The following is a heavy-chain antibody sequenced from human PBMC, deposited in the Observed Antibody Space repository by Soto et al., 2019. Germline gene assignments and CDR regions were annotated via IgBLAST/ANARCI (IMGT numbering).Heavy chain of an antibody. CDR3: ARLGGFDPTHDY. CDR1: GFSFSRHW. D-gene: IGHD1-26*01. J-gene: IGHJ4*02. CDR2: IDTAGVGT. V-gene: IGHV3-74*01. Sequence: EVQLVESGGGVVQPGGSLRLSCAASGFSFSRHWMHWVRQVPGQGLKWVSRIDTAGVGTSYADSVKGRFTMSRDNAKNTLYLQMNDLRVEDTALYFCARLGGFDPTHDYWGQGALVTVSS.